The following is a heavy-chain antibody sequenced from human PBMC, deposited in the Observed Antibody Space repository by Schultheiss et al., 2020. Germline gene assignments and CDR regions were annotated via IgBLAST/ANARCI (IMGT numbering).Heavy chain of an antibody. Sequence: GGSLRLSCAASGFTFSSSGMHWVRQAPGKGLEWVANIKQDGSEKYYVDSVKGRFTVSRDNAKNSLYLQMNSLRAEDTAVYYCAREGLDSRAFGYNYYYMEGWGKGTTVTVSS. D-gene: IGHD4-11*01. CDR2: IKQDGSEK. CDR3: AREGLDSRAFGYNYYYMEG. CDR1: GFTFSSSG. J-gene: IGHJ6*03. V-gene: IGHV3-7*03.